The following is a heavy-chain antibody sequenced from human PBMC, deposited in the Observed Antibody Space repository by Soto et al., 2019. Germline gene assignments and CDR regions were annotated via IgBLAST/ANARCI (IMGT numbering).Heavy chain of an antibody. V-gene: IGHV3-23*01. D-gene: IGHD6-19*01. CDR2: ISGSGDST. Sequence: EVQLLESGGGLVQPRGSLRLSCAASGFTFSNHAMSWVRQAPGKGLEWVSAISGSGDSTFYADSVQGRFTISRDNSKNTLYLQMNSLRAEDTAVYYCAKAGKGETSGWLRFRVDDNWGQGTLVTVSS. J-gene: IGHJ4*02. CDR1: GFTFSNHA. CDR3: AKAGKGETSGWLRFRVDDN.